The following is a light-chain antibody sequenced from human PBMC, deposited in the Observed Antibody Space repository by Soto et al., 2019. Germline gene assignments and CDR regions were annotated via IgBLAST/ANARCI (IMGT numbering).Light chain of an antibody. Sequence: EIVMTQSPATLSVSPGERATLSCRASQSVSSNFAWYQQKPGQAPRLLIYDASTRATGIPARFSGSGSGTEFTLTISSLQSEDFEVYYCQQYKKWPRTFGHGTKVEIK. J-gene: IGKJ1*01. V-gene: IGKV3-15*01. CDR1: QSVSSN. CDR2: DAS. CDR3: QQYKKWPRT.